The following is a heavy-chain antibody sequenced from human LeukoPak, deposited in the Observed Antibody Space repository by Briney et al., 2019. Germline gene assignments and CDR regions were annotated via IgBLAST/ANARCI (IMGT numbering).Heavy chain of an antibody. D-gene: IGHD6-19*01. J-gene: IGHJ4*02. CDR3: ARGIAVAGTRFFDY. CDR2: IYTGGTT. V-gene: IGHV3-53*05. Sequence: GGSLRLSCVASGFTVSTKYMSWVRQAPGKGLEWVSVIYTGGTTNYADSVRGRFTISRDNSKNTLYLQMNSLRAEDTAVYYCARGIAVAGTRFFDYWGQGTLVTVSS. CDR1: GFTVSTKY.